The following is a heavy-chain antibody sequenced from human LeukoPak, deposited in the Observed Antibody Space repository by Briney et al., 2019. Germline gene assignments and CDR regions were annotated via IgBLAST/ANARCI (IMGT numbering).Heavy chain of an antibody. CDR3: ARHVLDYYDSSGYPLGTKYYYYYMDV. J-gene: IGHJ6*03. CDR1: GGSISSYY. Sequence: SETLSLTCTVSGGSISSYYWSWIRQPPGKGLEWIGYIYYSGSTNYNPSLKSRVTISVDTSKNQFSLKLSSVTAADTAVYYCARHVLDYYDSSGYPLGTKYYYYYMDVWGKGTTVTISS. CDR2: IYYSGST. V-gene: IGHV4-59*08. D-gene: IGHD3-22*01.